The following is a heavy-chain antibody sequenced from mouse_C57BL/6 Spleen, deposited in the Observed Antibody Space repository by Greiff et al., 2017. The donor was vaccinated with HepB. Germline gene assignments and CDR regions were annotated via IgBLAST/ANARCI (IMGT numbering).Heavy chain of an antibody. CDR3: ARNYYGSEYFDV. D-gene: IGHD1-1*01. CDR2: INPSNGGT. Sequence: VQLQQSGTELVKPGASVKLSCKASGYTFTSYWMHWVKQRPGQGLEWIGNINPSNGGTNYNEKFKSKATLTVDKSSSTDYMQLSSLTSEDSAVYYCARNYYGSEYFDVWGTGTTVTVSS. V-gene: IGHV1-53*01. J-gene: IGHJ1*03. CDR1: GYTFTSYW.